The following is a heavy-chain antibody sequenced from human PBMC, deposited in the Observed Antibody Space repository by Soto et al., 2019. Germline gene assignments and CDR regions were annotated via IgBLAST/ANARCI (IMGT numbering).Heavy chain of an antibody. CDR3: AKGVRGVPNWFDP. J-gene: IGHJ5*02. CDR2: IYDSGGT. Sequence: QVQLQESSPGLVRPSQTLSLSCTVSGGSISNSSNHWSWIRQHPGEGLEWIGYIYDSGGTYYRTSSKGRVTMAIDASKNQFSLKLSSVTAADTAVYYCAKGVRGVPNWFDPWGQGTLVTVSS. D-gene: IGHD3-10*01. CDR1: GGSISNSSNH. V-gene: IGHV4-31*03.